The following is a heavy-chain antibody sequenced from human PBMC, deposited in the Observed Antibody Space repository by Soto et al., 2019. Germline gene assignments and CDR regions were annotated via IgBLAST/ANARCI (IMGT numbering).Heavy chain of an antibody. Sequence: EVQLVESGGGMVQPGGSLRVSCAASGFTLSSYSMHWVRQAPGKGLEWVSYISGSGGTIYYADSVKGRFTISRDNAKNSLSVQMNSLRDEDTAVYFCARETGLRSSGWFYYCDFWGQGTRVTVSS. V-gene: IGHV3-48*02. CDR3: ARETGLRSSGWFYYCDF. J-gene: IGHJ4*02. D-gene: IGHD6-19*01. CDR2: ISGSGGTI. CDR1: GFTLSSYS.